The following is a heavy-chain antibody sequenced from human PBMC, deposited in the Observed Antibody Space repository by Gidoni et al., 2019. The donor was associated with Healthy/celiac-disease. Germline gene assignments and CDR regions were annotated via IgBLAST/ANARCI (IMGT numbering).Heavy chain of an antibody. CDR2: IWYDGSNK. CDR1: GFTFSSYG. Sequence: QVQLVESGGGVVQPGRSLRLSCAASGFTFSSYGMHWVRQAPGKGLEWVAVIWYDGSNKYYADSVNGRFTISRDNSKNTLYLQMNSLRAEDTAVYYCARDRVGYCSGGSCLDDAFDIWGQGTMVTVSS. V-gene: IGHV3-33*01. CDR3: ARDRVGYCSGGSCLDDAFDI. J-gene: IGHJ3*02. D-gene: IGHD2-15*01.